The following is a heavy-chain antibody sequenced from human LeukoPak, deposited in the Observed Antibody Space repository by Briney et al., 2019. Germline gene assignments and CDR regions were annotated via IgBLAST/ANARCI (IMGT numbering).Heavy chain of an antibody. CDR1: GYTFTGYY. CDR3: ARSPRRDGYNSYYYYGMDV. J-gene: IGHJ6*02. V-gene: IGHV1-2*04. CDR2: INPNSGGT. Sequence: ASVKVSCKASGYTFTGYYMHWVRQAPGQGLEWMGWINPNSGGTNYAQKFQGWVTMTRDTSISTAYMELSRLRSDDTAVYYCARSPRRDGYNSYYYYGMDVWGQGTTVTVSS. D-gene: IGHD5-24*01.